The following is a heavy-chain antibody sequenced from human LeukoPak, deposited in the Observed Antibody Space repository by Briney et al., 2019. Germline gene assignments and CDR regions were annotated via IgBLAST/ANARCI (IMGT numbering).Heavy chain of an antibody. CDR2: ISYDGSNK. V-gene: IGHV3-30*03. D-gene: IGHD3-22*01. J-gene: IGHJ4*02. Sequence: GGSLGLSCAASGFTFSSYGMHWVRQAPGKGLEWVAVISYDGSNKYYADSVKGRFTISRDNSKNTLYLQMNSLRAEDTAVYYCARGVYDSSGFDYWGQGTLVTVSS. CDR3: ARGVYDSSGFDY. CDR1: GFTFSSYG.